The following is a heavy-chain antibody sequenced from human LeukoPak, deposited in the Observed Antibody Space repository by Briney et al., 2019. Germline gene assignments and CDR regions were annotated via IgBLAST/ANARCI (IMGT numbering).Heavy chain of an antibody. V-gene: IGHV4-59*01. CDR3: ATPTGDYSDAFDI. J-gene: IGHJ3*02. CDR1: GGSISSYY. Sequence: SETLSLTCTVSGGSISSYYWSWIRQPPGKGLEWIGYIYYSGSTNYNPSLKSRVTISVDTSKNQFPLKLSSVTAADTAVYYCATPTGDYSDAFDIWGQGTMVTVSS. CDR2: IYYSGST. D-gene: IGHD4-17*01.